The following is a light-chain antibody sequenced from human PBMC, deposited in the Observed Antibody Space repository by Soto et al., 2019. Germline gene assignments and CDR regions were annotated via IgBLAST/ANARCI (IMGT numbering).Light chain of an antibody. CDR2: GAS. CDR3: QQYGSSPMYT. CDR1: QSVSSY. J-gene: IGKJ2*01. Sequence: EIVLTQSPATLSLSPGERATLSCRASQSVSSYLAWYQQKLGQAPRLLIYGASNRATGIPARFSGSGSGTDFTLTIISLEPEDVAVYYCQQYGSSPMYTFGQGTKLEIK. V-gene: IGKV3-11*01.